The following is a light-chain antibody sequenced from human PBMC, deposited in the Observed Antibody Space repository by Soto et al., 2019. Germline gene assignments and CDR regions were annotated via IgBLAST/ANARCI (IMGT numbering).Light chain of an antibody. CDR1: QSVSSN. CDR3: QQYHNWPIT. Sequence: EIVMTQSPATLSVSPVERATFSCLASQSVSSNLAWYQQKPGQAPRLLIYDASTRATGIPARFSGSGSGTDFTLTISGLQSEDFAVYSCQQYHNWPITFGQGTRLEIK. V-gene: IGKV3D-15*01. J-gene: IGKJ5*01. CDR2: DAS.